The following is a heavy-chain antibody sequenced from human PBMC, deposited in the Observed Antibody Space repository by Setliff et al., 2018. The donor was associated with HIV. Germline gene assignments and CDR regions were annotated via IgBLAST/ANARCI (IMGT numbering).Heavy chain of an antibody. V-gene: IGHV1-46*01. J-gene: IGHJ6*02. CDR2: INPSGGSA. Sequence: ASVKVSCKASGYTFTNNYIHWVRQAPGQGLEWMAIINPSGGSASYAQKFQGRVTMTRDTSISTAYMEVSSLRSEDTAVYYCARDFPSPDYSSSWAHLYYHYGMDVWGQGTTVTVSS. CDR3: ARDFPSPDYSSSWAHLYYHYGMDV. CDR1: GYTFTNNY. D-gene: IGHD6-13*01.